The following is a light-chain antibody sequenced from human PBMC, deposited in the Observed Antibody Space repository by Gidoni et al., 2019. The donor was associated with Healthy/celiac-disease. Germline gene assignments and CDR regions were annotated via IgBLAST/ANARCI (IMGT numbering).Light chain of an antibody. CDR1: QSIYNN. CDR2: GAS. J-gene: IGKJ1*01. V-gene: IGKV3-15*01. CDR3: QQYNNWPPWT. Sequence: EIVMTQSPATLSVSPGGRATLSCRASQSIYNNLDLYQQKQGQAPRLLSYGASTRTTGIPARFSGSGSGTEFTLSSSSLQSEDVAVYYCQQYNNWPPWTFGQGTKVEIK.